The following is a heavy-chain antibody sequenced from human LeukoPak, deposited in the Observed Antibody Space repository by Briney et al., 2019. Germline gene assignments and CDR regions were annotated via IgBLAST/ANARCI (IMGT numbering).Heavy chain of an antibody. CDR3: ARSIVEMATIDY. V-gene: IGHV3-21*01. J-gene: IGHJ4*02. D-gene: IGHD5-24*01. Sequence: GGSLRLSCAASGFTFSSYSMNWVRQAPGKGLEWVSSISSSSSYIYYADSVKGRFTISRDNAKNSLYLQMNSLRAEDTAVYYCARSIVEMATIDYWGQGTLVTVSS. CDR2: ISSSSSYI. CDR1: GFTFSSYS.